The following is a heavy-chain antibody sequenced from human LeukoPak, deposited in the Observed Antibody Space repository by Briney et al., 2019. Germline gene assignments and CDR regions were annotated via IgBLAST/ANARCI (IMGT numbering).Heavy chain of an antibody. V-gene: IGHV3-30-3*01. CDR1: GFTFSSYA. D-gene: IGHD2-15*01. J-gene: IGHJ4*02. CDR2: ISYDGSNK. CDR3: ARGGVVVAFYYFDY. Sequence: PGRSLRLSSAASGFTFSSYAMHWVRQAPGKGLEWVAVISYDGSNKYYADSVKGRFTISRDNSKNTLYLQMNSLRAEDTAVYYCARGGVVVAFYYFDYWGQGTLVTVSS.